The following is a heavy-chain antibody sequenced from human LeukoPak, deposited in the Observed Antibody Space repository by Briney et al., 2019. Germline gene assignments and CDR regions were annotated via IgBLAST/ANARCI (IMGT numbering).Heavy chain of an antibody. CDR3: VKPYYYSSGSLS. D-gene: IGHD3-10*01. J-gene: IGHJ4*02. CDR1: GFNFNSYW. V-gene: IGHV3-7*01. Sequence: PGGSLRLSCAASGFNFNSYWMSWVRQAPGMGLAWVATLNQDGSEKYYVDSVKGRFTISRDNAKNSLYLQMNSLRAEDTAMYYCVKPYYYSSGSLSWGQGTLVTVSS. CDR2: LNQDGSEK.